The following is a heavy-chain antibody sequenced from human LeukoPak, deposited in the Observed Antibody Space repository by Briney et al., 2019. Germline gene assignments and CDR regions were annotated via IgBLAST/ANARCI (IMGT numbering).Heavy chain of an antibody. CDR1: GFTFSSYS. J-gene: IGHJ4*02. CDR3: ARDLEGYQFDY. CDR2: ISSSSSYI. Sequence: GGSLRLSCAASGFTFSSYSMNWVRQAPAKGLEWVSSISSSSSYIYYADSVKGRFTISRDNAKNSLYLQMNSLRAEDTAVYYYARDLEGYQFDYWGQGTLVTVSS. V-gene: IGHV3-21*01. D-gene: IGHD2-2*01.